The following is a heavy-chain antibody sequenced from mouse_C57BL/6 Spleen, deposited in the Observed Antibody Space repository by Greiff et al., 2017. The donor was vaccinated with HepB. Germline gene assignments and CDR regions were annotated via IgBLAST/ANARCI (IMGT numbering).Heavy chain of an antibody. D-gene: IGHD3-2*02. Sequence: QVQLQQPGAELVMPGASVKLSCKASGYTFTSYWMHWVKQRPGQGLEWIGEIDPSDSYTNYNQKFKGKSTLTVDKSSSTAYMQLSSLTSEDSAVYYCAIIDSSGYVHFDYWGQGTTLTVSS. CDR3: AIIDSSGYVHFDY. CDR1: GYTFTSYW. CDR2: IDPSDSYT. J-gene: IGHJ2*01. V-gene: IGHV1-69*01.